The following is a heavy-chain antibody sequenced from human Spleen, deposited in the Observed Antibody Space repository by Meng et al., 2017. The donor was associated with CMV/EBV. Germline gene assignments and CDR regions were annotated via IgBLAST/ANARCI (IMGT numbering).Heavy chain of an antibody. CDR3: ARANLRFYYYYGMDV. CDR2: IDHSGST. Sequence: SETLSLTCTVYGGSFNDYYWSWIRQPPGKGLEWIGEIDHSGSTNYNPSLKSRVAISVDTSKNQFSLKLRSVTAADTAVYYCARANLRFYYYYGMDVWGQGTTVTVSS. CDR1: GGSFNDYY. V-gene: IGHV4-34*01. J-gene: IGHJ6*02.